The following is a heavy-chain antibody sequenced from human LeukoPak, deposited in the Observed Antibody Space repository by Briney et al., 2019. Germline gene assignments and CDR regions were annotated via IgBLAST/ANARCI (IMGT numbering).Heavy chain of an antibody. CDR2: ISSSSSYI. Sequence: KAGGSLRLSCAASGFTFSSYSMNWVRQAPGKGLEWVSSISSSSSYIYYADSVKGRFTISRDNAKNSLYLQMNSLRAEDTAVYYCARGARIKDIVVVPAAAMIVNYYGMDVWGQGTTVTVSS. CDR1: GFTFSSYS. J-gene: IGHJ6*02. D-gene: IGHD2-2*01. CDR3: ARGARIKDIVVVPAAAMIVNYYGMDV. V-gene: IGHV3-21*01.